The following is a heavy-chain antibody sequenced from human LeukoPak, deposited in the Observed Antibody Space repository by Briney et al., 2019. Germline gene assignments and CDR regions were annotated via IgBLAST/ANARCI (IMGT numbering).Heavy chain of an antibody. J-gene: IGHJ4*02. CDR2: VDPEDGET. CDR1: GYTFTDYY. Sequence: ASVKVCCKVSGYTFTDYYMHWVQQAGGKGNEWMGLVDPEDGETIYAEKFQGRVTITADTSTDTAYMELSSLRSEDTAVYYCATGSRFLEWLPIYWGQGTLVTVSS. V-gene: IGHV1-69-2*01. D-gene: IGHD3-3*01. CDR3: ATGSRFLEWLPIY.